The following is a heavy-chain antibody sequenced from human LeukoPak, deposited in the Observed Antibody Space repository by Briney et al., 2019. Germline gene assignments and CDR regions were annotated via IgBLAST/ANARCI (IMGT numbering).Heavy chain of an antibody. CDR3: ARSGYSYGYRLDY. Sequence: PSETLSLTCAVYGGSFSGYYWSWIRHPPGKGLEWIGDFNHSESTNHNPSLKSRLPISVKPSKNKFFLKLSSVSAADTAVYYCARSGYSYGYRLDYWGQGTLGTVSS. CDR1: GGSFSGYY. CDR2: FNHSEST. V-gene: IGHV4-34*01. J-gene: IGHJ4*02. D-gene: IGHD5-18*01.